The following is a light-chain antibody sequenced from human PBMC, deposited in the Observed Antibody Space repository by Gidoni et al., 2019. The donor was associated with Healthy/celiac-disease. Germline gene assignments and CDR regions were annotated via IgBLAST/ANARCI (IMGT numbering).Light chain of an antibody. CDR2: GNS. V-gene: IGLV1-40*01. Sequence: QSVLTPPPSVSGAPGQRVTSSCTGSSSNIGAGYAVHWYKQLPGTAPKLLSYGNSTRPSGVPDRFSGSKSGTSASLAITGLQAEDEADYYCQSYDSSLSGSVFGGGTKLTVL. CDR3: QSYDSSLSGSV. J-gene: IGLJ3*02. CDR1: SSNIGAGYA.